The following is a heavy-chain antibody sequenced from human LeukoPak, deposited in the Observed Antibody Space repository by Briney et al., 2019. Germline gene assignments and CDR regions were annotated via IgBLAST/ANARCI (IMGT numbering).Heavy chain of an antibody. CDR3: AKGSIAAAGWYYFDY. J-gene: IGHJ4*02. Sequence: GGSLRLSCAASGFTFSSYAMSWVRQGPGKGLDWVSVISGSGGSTYYTDSVKGRFTISRDNSKNTLYLQVNSLRAEDTAVYYCAKGSIAAAGWYYFDYWGQGTLVTVSS. D-gene: IGHD6-13*01. CDR1: GFTFSSYA. CDR2: ISGSGGST. V-gene: IGHV3-23*01.